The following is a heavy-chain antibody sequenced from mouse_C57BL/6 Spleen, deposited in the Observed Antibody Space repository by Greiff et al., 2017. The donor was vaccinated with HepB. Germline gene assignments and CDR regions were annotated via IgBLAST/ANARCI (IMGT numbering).Heavy chain of an antibody. D-gene: IGHD1-1*01. CDR2: INPSNGGT. CDR1: GYTFTSYW. Sequence: QVQLKQPGTKLVKPGASVKLSCKASGYTFTSYWMHWVKQRPGQGLEWIGNINPSNGGTNYNEKFKSKATLTVDKSSSTAYMQLSSLTSEDSAVYYCARDYGSRRGFDYWGQGTTLTVSS. V-gene: IGHV1-53*01. CDR3: ARDYGSRRGFDY. J-gene: IGHJ2*01.